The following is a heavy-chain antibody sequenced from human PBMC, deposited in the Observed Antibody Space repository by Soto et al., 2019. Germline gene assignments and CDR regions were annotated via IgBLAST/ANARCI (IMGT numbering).Heavy chain of an antibody. CDR1: GYTFTGYY. CDR3: ARGGVIRFLRGHRDNWFDP. CDR2: INPNSGGT. J-gene: IGHJ5*02. V-gene: IGHV1-2*04. D-gene: IGHD3-3*01. Sequence: ASVKVSCKASGYTFTGYYMHWVRQAPGQGLEWMGWINPNSGGTNYAQKFQGWDTMTRDTSISTAYMELSRLRSDDTAVYYCARGGVIRFLRGHRDNWFDPWGQGTLVTVSS.